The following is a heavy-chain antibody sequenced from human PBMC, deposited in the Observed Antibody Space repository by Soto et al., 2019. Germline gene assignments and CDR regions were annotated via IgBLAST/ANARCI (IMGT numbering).Heavy chain of an antibody. J-gene: IGHJ6*02. CDR1: GYTFTSYG. V-gene: IGHV1-18*01. CDR3: ARDRYCISTSCYAYNYYYGMDV. D-gene: IGHD2-2*01. CDR2: ISTYTGNT. Sequence: QVQLVQSGAEVKESRASVKVSCKASGYTFTSYGITWVRQAPGQGLEWMGWISTYTGNTNYAQKLQGRVTMTTDTSTSTAYMELTSLRSDDTAVYYCARDRYCISTSCYAYNYYYGMDVWGQGTTVTVSS.